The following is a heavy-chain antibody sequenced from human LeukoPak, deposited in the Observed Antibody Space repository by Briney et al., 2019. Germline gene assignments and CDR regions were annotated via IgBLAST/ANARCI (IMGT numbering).Heavy chain of an antibody. J-gene: IGHJ3*02. Sequence: GASVKVSCKASGYTLTGYYMHWVRQAPGQGLEWMGWINPNSGGTNYAQKFQGRVTMTRDTSISTAYMELSRLRSDDTAVYYCASRGRDCSSTSCYGDAFDIWGQGTMVTVSS. CDR2: INPNSGGT. CDR1: GYTLTGYY. CDR3: ASRGRDCSSTSCYGDAFDI. D-gene: IGHD2-2*01. V-gene: IGHV1-2*02.